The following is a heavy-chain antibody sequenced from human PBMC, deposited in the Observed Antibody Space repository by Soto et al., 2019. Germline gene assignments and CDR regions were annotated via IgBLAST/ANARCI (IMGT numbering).Heavy chain of an antibody. CDR3: AKSLGDYDSEYFATDV. J-gene: IGHJ6*02. CDR1: GGTFSRDA. CDR2: VIPVSGAP. D-gene: IGHD4-17*01. V-gene: IGHV1-69*01. Sequence: QVQLVQSGAEVKKPGSSVKVSCKSSGGTFSRDAISWVRLAPGQGLEWMGGVIPVSGAPSYAQKFQGRVTITADDSTTTLDMELTSLRSEDTAVYYCAKSLGDYDSEYFATDVWGPGTTVTVSS.